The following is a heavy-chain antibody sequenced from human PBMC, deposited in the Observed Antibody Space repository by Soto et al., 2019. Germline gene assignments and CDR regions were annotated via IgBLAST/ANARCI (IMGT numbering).Heavy chain of an antibody. CDR3: ARGRIAVAGYDY. CDR2: VSDSSSTI. Sequence: GGSLRLSCAASGFTFSSYGMSWVRQAPGKGLEWVSYVSDSSSTIFYADSVKGRFTISRNNAKDSLYLQMNSLRAEDTAVYYCARGRIAVAGYDYWGQGTLVTVSS. D-gene: IGHD6-19*01. CDR1: GFTFSSYG. J-gene: IGHJ4*02. V-gene: IGHV3-48*01.